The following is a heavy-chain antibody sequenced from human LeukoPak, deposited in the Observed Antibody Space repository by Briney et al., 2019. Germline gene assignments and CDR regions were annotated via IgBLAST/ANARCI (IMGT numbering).Heavy chain of an antibody. CDR1: GDSASSNSAA. V-gene: IGHV6-1*01. D-gene: IGHD6-13*01. J-gene: IGHJ3*02. CDR3: AREPHSSSSGPYDAFDI. Sequence: SQTLSLTCAISGDSASSNSAAWNWIRQSPSRGLEWLGRTYYRSKWYNDYAVSVKSRITINPDTSKNQFSLQLNSVTPEDTAVYYCAREPHSSSSGPYDAFDIWGQGTMVTVSS. CDR2: TYYRSKWYN.